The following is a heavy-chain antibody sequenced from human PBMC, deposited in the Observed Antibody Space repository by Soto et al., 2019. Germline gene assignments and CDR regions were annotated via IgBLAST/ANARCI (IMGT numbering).Heavy chain of an antibody. CDR2: INPIGGNT. V-gene: IGHV1-46*01. CDR1: GYTFTSYY. J-gene: IGHJ2*01. CDR3: ARYPRGSSLGYFVL. Sequence: ASVKVSCKASGYTFTSYYIHWVRQAPGQGLEWMGIINPIGGNTTYAQKFQGRVTMTRDTSTSTVYMELSSLRSEDTAVYYCARYPRGSSLGYFVLLGRGTPVTVSS. D-gene: IGHD3-10*01.